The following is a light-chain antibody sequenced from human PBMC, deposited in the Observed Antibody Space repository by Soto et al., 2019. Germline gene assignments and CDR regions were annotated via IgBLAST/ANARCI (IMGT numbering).Light chain of an antibody. J-gene: IGKJ4*01. CDR1: QSLTSY. CDR2: GAS. CDR3: QEYYSWPLT. V-gene: IGKV3-15*01. Sequence: EIVMTQSPATLSVSPGERAALSCRASQSLTSYLAWFQQNPGQAPSLLIYGASAWATGIPERFSGSGSGTDFTLTINALQSEDFAVYYCQEYYSWPLTFGGGTTVEIK.